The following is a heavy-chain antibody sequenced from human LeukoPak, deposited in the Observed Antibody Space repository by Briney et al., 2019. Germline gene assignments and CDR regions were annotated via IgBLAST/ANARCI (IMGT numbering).Heavy chain of an antibody. D-gene: IGHD6-19*01. CDR2: IYHSGST. Sequence: PSETLSLTCAVSGYSISSGYYWGWIRQPPGKGLEWIGSIYHSGSTYYNPSLKSRVTISVDTSKNQFSLKLSSVTAADTAVYYCARQWLSGVGWFDPWGQGTLVTVSP. V-gene: IGHV4-38-2*01. J-gene: IGHJ5*02. CDR1: GYSISSGYY. CDR3: ARQWLSGVGWFDP.